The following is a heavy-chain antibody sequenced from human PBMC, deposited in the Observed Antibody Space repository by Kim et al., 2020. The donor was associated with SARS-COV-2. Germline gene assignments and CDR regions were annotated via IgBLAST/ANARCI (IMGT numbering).Heavy chain of an antibody. CDR2: IYHSGST. Sequence: SETLSLTCAVSGGSISSSNWWSWVRQPPGKGLEWIGEIYHSGSTNYNPSLKSRVTISVDKSKNQFSLKLSSVTAADTAVYYCARNSYGSGSYWYYYGMDVWGQGTTVTVSS. V-gene: IGHV4-4*02. D-gene: IGHD3-10*01. CDR3: ARNSYGSGSYWYYYGMDV. CDR1: GGSISSSNW. J-gene: IGHJ6*02.